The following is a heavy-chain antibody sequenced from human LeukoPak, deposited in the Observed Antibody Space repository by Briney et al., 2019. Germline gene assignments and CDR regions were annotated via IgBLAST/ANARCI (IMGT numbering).Heavy chain of an antibody. D-gene: IGHD3-16*01. Sequence: PGGSLRLSCAASGFTFSSYGMHWVRQAPGKGLEWVSLIWYDGSNKYYADSVKGRFTISRDNSKNTLYLQMNSLGAEDTAVYYCARDWGKGDYWGQGTLVTVSS. CDR3: ARDWGKGDY. CDR1: GFTFSSYG. V-gene: IGHV3-33*01. CDR2: IWYDGSNK. J-gene: IGHJ4*02.